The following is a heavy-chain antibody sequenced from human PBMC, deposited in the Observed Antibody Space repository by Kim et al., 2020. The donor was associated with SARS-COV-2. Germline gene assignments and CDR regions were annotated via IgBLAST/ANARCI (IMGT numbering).Heavy chain of an antibody. V-gene: IGHV4-31*03. Sequence: SETLSLTCSVSGGSITSGNYYWSWIRQRPGQGLEWLGYIYRVATAYYNPSLESRISISMDTSKNHFSLKMSSVTAADTAVYFCARDLATSNDALDIWGQGTMVTVSS. CDR3: ARDLATSNDALDI. CDR2: IYRVATA. CDR1: GGSITSGNYY. J-gene: IGHJ3*02. D-gene: IGHD1-26*01.